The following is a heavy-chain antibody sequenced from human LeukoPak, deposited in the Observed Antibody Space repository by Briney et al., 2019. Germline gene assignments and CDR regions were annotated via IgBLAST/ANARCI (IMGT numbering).Heavy chain of an antibody. CDR1: GFTFSSYA. D-gene: IGHD6-19*01. Sequence: GGSLSLSCAASGFTFSSYAMSWVRQAPGKGLEWVSAISKSGDSTFYADSVKGRFTISRDNSQNTLYVQMNSLRAEDTAVYYCAKDQGYSSAWYSRDGFDMWGQGTMVTVSS. J-gene: IGHJ3*02. CDR2: ISKSGDST. V-gene: IGHV3-23*01. CDR3: AKDQGYSSAWYSRDGFDM.